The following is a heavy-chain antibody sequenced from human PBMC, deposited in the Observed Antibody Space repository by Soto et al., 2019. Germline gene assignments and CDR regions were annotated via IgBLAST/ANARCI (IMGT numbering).Heavy chain of an antibody. D-gene: IGHD2-8*01. CDR3: AADATAWQQMVPSDY. CDR2: IAVGSGYT. J-gene: IGHJ4*02. Sequence: ASVKVSCKASGFTFTSSAFQWVRQARGQRLEWIGWIAVGSGYTNYAQRFQDRVTLTRDMSTATTYMELSRLTSEDTAIYYCAADATAWQQMVPSDYWGQGTLVTGSS. V-gene: IGHV1-58*01. CDR1: GFTFTSSA.